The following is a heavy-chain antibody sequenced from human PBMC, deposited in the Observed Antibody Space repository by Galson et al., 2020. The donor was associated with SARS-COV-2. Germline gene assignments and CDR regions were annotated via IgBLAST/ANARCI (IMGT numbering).Heavy chain of an antibody. CDR2: ISYDGSDK. J-gene: IGHJ3*01. D-gene: IGHD1-20*01. CDR1: GFTFSSYS. V-gene: IGHV3-30*04. CDR3: TRVKSTVYKNDAFDV. Sequence: GGSLRLSCAASGFTFSSYSMHWVRPAPGKGLEWVAIISYDGSDKYYADSVKGRFTISRDNSKNTLYLQRNSLGAEDTAVYYCTRVKSTVYKNDAFDVWGQGTMVSVSS.